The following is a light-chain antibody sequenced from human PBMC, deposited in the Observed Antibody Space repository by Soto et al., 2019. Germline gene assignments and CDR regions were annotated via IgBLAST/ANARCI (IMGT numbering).Light chain of an antibody. Sequence: EIVLTQSPGTLSLSPGERATLSCRASQGVTSSYLAWYQQKPGQGPRLLIYGAYTRATGVPDSFSGSGSGTDFTLTISRLEPEDFAVYYCQQYGNSPFTFGQGTKLEI. J-gene: IGKJ2*01. CDR3: QQYGNSPFT. CDR2: GAY. CDR1: QGVTSSY. V-gene: IGKV3-20*01.